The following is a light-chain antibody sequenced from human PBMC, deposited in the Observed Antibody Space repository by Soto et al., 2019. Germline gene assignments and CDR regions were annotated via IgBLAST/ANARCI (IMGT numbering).Light chain of an antibody. Sequence: QSVLTQPRSVSGSPGQSVTISCTGTSSDVGGYDYVSWYQQSPGKAPKFIIYDVSQRPSGVPDRFSGSKSGNTASLTISGLQAEDEADYYCCSYAGRFYVFGTGTKVTV. J-gene: IGLJ1*01. CDR1: SSDVGGYDY. CDR3: CSYAGRFYV. V-gene: IGLV2-11*01. CDR2: DVS.